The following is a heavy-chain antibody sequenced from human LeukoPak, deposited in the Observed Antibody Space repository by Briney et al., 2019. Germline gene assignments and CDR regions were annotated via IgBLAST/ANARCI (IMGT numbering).Heavy chain of an antibody. CDR1: GGSFSGYY. Sequence: SETLSLTCAVYGGSFSGYYWSWIRQPPGKGLEWTGEINHSGSTNYNPSLKSRVTISVDTSKNQFSLKLSSVTAADTAVYYCARGLVAARNYFDYWGQGTLVTVSS. D-gene: IGHD6-6*01. CDR3: ARGLVAARNYFDY. J-gene: IGHJ4*02. V-gene: IGHV4-34*01. CDR2: INHSGST.